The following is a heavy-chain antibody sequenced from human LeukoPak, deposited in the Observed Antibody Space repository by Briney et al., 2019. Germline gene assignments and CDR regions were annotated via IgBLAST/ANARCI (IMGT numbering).Heavy chain of an antibody. J-gene: IGHJ4*02. CDR3: ARDRWQHLTYYFDC. V-gene: IGHV1-2*02. D-gene: IGHD6-13*01. Sequence: ASVKVSCKASGYSFTGYHMHWVRQAPGQGLEWMGWINPNSGGANYAQKFQGRVSMTRDTSVSTAYMELSGLRSDDTATYFCARDRWQHLTYYFDCWGQGTLVTVSS. CDR2: INPNSGGA. CDR1: GYSFTGYH.